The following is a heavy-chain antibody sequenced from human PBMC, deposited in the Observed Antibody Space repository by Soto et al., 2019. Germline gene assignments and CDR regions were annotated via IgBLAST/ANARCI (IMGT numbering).Heavy chain of an antibody. CDR3: ARADDFYYGKDV. J-gene: IGHJ6*01. CDR1: GYTFTRYD. CDR2: MNPNSGNT. V-gene: IGHV1-8*01. D-gene: IGHD3-3*01. Sequence: ASVKVSCKASGYTFTRYDINWVRQATGQGLEWMGWMNPNSGNTGYAQKFQGRVTMTRNTSISTAYMELSSLRSEDTAVYYCARADDFYYGKDVWGQGTTVTVSS.